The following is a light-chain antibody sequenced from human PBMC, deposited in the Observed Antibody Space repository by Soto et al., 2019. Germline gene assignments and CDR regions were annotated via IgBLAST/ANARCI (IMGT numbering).Light chain of an antibody. CDR2: GAS. Sequence: EIVLTQSPGTLSLSPGERATLSCRASQSVSSSYLAWYQQKPGQAPRLLIYGASSRATGIPDRFSGSASGTDFTLTISRLEPEDFAVYYWQQYGSSPRTFGQGTNVEIK. J-gene: IGKJ1*01. V-gene: IGKV3-20*01. CDR3: QQYGSSPRT. CDR1: QSVSSSY.